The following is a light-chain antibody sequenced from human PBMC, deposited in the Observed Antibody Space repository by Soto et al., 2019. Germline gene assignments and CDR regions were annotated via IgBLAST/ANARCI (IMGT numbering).Light chain of an antibody. CDR2: DVN. Sequence: QSALTQPASVSGSPGQSITISCTGTSSDVGGYNYVSWYQQHPGKAPKLMIYDVNFRPSGVSHRFSGSKSGNTASLTISGLQAEDEADYYCISYTDSSTLVFGTGTKVTVL. CDR3: ISYTDSSTLV. CDR1: SSDVGGYNY. J-gene: IGLJ1*01. V-gene: IGLV2-14*01.